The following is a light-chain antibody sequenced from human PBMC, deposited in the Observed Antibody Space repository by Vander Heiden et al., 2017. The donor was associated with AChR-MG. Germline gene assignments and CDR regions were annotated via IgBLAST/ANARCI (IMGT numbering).Light chain of an antibody. CDR1: RRLRHSNRYKY. CDR3: RQALQTLYT. J-gene: IGKJ2*01. Sequence: IVMTQSPLSLPVTAGEPAGISGRFSRRLRHSNRYKYLDWYLQKPGQSPQLLIYLGCKRASGVPDRFSGSGSGTDFTLKISRVEAEDVGVYYCRQALQTLYTFGQGTKLEIK. V-gene: IGKV2-28*01. CDR2: LGC.